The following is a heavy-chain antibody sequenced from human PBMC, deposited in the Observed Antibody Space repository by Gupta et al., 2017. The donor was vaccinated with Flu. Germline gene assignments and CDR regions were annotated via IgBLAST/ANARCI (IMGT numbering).Heavy chain of an antibody. CDR3: ARSYGDYGVRRAWFDP. D-gene: IGHD4-17*01. Sequence: GKGLEWIGIVYYTGTTHYNPSLKSRVTISIDTSMNHFSLRLNSVTAADTAVYYCARSYGDYGVRRAWFDPWGLGTLVTVSS. V-gene: IGHV4-39*02. CDR2: VYYTGTT. J-gene: IGHJ5*02.